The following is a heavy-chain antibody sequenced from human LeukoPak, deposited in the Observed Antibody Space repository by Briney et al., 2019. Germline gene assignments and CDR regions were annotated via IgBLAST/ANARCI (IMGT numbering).Heavy chain of an antibody. D-gene: IGHD3-22*01. CDR2: IGTSTSYI. V-gene: IGHV3-21*01. CDR1: GFTFSSYA. J-gene: IGHJ4*02. CDR3: ARVLDSTGYGPVDF. Sequence: PGGSLRLSCAASGFTFSSYAMNWVRQAPGKGLEWVSCIGTSTSYIYYADSVKGRFTIPRDNAKNSLYQQMNSLRAEDTAVYYCARVLDSTGYGPVDFWGLGTLVTVSS.